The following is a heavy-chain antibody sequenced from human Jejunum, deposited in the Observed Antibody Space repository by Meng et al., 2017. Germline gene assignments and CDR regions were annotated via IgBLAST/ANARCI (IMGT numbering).Heavy chain of an antibody. D-gene: IGHD3-22*01. Sequence: SEILSPTCTVSGGSTRSYYWSWIRQPPGKGLEWMGYIHYSGSTNYNPSLKSRVTISVDTSKNQFTLKLSSVTAADTAMYYCARDANYYDSGGYPRTGYFDHWGRGTLVTVSS. CDR2: IHYSGST. V-gene: IGHV4-59*01. J-gene: IGHJ2*01. CDR1: GGSTRSYY. CDR3: ARDANYYDSGGYPRTGYFDH.